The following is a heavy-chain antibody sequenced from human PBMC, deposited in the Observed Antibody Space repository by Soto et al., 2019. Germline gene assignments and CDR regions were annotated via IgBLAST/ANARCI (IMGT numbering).Heavy chain of an antibody. Sequence: QVQLQQWGAGLLKPSETLSLTCVVYGGSFSDYWWSWIRQSPGKGLEWIGEINHSGSTNFNPSLKSRVTISVDTSKNLFSLKFTSVTAADTAVYYCGRLSSQYSGSRGIDYWGQGTLVTVSS. J-gene: IGHJ4*02. V-gene: IGHV4-34*02. CDR3: GRLSSQYSGSRGIDY. D-gene: IGHD6-13*01. CDR1: GGSFSDYW. CDR2: INHSGST.